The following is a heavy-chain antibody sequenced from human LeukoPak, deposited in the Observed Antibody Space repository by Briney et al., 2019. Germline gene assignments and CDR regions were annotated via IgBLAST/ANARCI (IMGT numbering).Heavy chain of an antibody. D-gene: IGHD5-24*01. Sequence: GPSVNLSCKASGGTLSSYAISWVRQAPGQGLEWMGGIIPIFGTANYAQTFQGRVTITADESTSTAYMELSSLRSEDTGVYYCARVGLDGHFDYWGQGTLVTVSS. CDR3: ARVGLDGHFDY. CDR2: IIPIFGTA. J-gene: IGHJ4*02. CDR1: GGTLSSYA. V-gene: IGHV1-69*13.